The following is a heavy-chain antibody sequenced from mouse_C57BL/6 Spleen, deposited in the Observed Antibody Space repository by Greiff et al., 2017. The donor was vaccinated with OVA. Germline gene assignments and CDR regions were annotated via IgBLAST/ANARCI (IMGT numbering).Heavy chain of an antibody. CDR3: ARHGSSYVDY. V-gene: IGHV1-54*01. CDR2: INPGSGGT. J-gene: IGHJ2*01. CDR1: GYAFTNYL. Sequence: VQLQQSGAELVRPGTSVKVSCKASGYAFTNYLIEWVKQRPGQGLEWIGVINPGSGGTNYNEKFKGKATLTADKSSSTAYMQLSSLTSEDSAIYYCARHGSSYVDYWGQGTTLTVSS. D-gene: IGHD1-1*01.